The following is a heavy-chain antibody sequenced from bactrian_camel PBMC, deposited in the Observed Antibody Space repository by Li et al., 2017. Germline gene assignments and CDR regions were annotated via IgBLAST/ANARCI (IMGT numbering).Heavy chain of an antibody. CDR1: GYTYSDYC. Sequence: VQLVESGGGLVQAGGSLRLSCVASGYTYSDYCMGWFRQIPGKEREGVACIYIGDYRGRTAYPDSVEGRFTVSQDNSQDTLYLQMNSLKPGDTAMYYCAATGSWATSCYGNDWATRGQYNYWGQGTQVTVS. CDR2: IYIGDYRGRT. V-gene: IGHV3S31*01. D-gene: IGHD3*01. CDR3: AATGSWATSCYGNDWATRGQYNY. J-gene: IGHJ4*01.